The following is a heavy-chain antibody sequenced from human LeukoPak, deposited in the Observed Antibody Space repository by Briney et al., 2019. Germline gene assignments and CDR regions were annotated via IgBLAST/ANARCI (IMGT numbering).Heavy chain of an antibody. CDR3: ARVGWSAVYYYYGMDV. Sequence: PSETLSLTCAVYGGSFSGYYWSWIRQPPGKGLEWIGEINHSGSTNYNPSLKSRVTISVDTSKNQFSLKLSSVTAADTAVYYCARVGWSAVYYYYGMDVWGQGTTVTVSS. CDR1: GGSFSGYY. D-gene: IGHD6-19*01. CDR2: INHSGST. J-gene: IGHJ6*02. V-gene: IGHV4-34*01.